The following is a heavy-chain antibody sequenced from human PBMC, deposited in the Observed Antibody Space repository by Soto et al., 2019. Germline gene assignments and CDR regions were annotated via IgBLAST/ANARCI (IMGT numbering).Heavy chain of an antibody. V-gene: IGHV4-31*03. CDR3: AREPSI. J-gene: IGHJ4*02. CDR1: GGSISSGGYY. CDR2: IYYSGTT. Sequence: QVQLQESGPGLVKPSQTLSLTCTVSGGSISSGGYYWCWIRPHPGRGLELIGYIYYSGTTYYNPSLKSRVTISVDTSKNRFSLKLSSVTAADTAIYYCAREPSIWGQGTMVTVSS.